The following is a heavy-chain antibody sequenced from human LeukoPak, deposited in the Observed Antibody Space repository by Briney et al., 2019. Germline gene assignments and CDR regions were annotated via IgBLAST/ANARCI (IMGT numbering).Heavy chain of an antibody. CDR1: GGSISSSSYC. V-gene: IGHV4-39*01. CDR3: ARHPYSYGSSDY. J-gene: IGHJ4*02. Sequence: SETLSLTCTVSGGSISSSSYCWGWIRQPPGKGLEWIGSIYYSGSTYYNPSLKSRVTISVDTSKNQFSLKLSSVTAADTAVYYCARHPYSYGSSDYWGQGTLVTVSS. CDR2: IYYSGST. D-gene: IGHD5-18*01.